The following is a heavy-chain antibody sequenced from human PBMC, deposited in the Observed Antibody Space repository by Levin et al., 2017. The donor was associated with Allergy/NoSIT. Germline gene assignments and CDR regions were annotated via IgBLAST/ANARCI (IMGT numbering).Heavy chain of an antibody. Sequence: ASVKVSCKASGYTFTGYYMHWVRQAPGQGLEWMGWINPNSGGTNYAQKFQGRVTMTRDTSISTAYMELSRLRSDDTAVYYCARARYSSSWYTDEFDYWGQGTLVTVSS. CDR2: INPNSGGT. CDR3: ARARYSSSWYTDEFDY. CDR1: GYTFTGYY. V-gene: IGHV1-2*02. D-gene: IGHD6-13*01. J-gene: IGHJ4*02.